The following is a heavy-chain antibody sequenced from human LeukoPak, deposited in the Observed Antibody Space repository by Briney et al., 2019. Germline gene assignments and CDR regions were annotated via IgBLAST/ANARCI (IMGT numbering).Heavy chain of an antibody. D-gene: IGHD2-2*01. J-gene: IGHJ6*04. V-gene: IGHV4-4*02. CDR2: IYHSGST. CDR3: AGLVVPAAEYYYGMDV. CDR1: GSSISSSNW. Sequence: PSGTLSLTCAVSGSSISSSNWWSWVRQPPGKGLEWIGEIYHSGSTNYNPSLKSRVTISVDKSKNQFSLKLSSVTAADTVVYYCAGLVVPAAEYYYGMDVWGKGTTVTVSS.